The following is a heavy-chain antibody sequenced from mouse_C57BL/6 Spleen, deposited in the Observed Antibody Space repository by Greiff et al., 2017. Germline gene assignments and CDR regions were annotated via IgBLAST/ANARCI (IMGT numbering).Heavy chain of an antibody. CDR3: ARSDYGSSLSY. D-gene: IGHD1-1*01. Sequence: VQLQQPGAELVKPGASVKLSCKASGYTFTSYWMHWVKQRPGQGLEWIGMIHPNSGSTNYNEKFKSKATLTVDKSSSTAYMQLSSLTSEDSAVYYCARSDYGSSLSYWGQGTTLTVSS. V-gene: IGHV1-64*01. CDR1: GYTFTSYW. J-gene: IGHJ2*01. CDR2: IHPNSGST.